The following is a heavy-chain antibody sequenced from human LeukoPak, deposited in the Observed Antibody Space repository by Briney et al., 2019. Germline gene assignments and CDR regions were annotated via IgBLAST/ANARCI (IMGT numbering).Heavy chain of an antibody. J-gene: IGHJ4*02. CDR1: GGSISSSNW. D-gene: IGHD6-6*01. CDR3: AKPGSSRGIAGRRPTKYYFDY. Sequence: SETLSLTCTVSGGSISSSNWWSWVRQPPGKGLEWIGEIYHSGSTNYNPSLKSRVTISVDKSKNQLSLKLSSVTAADTAVYYCAKPGSSRGIAGRRPTKYYFDYWGQGTLVTVSS. CDR2: IYHSGST. V-gene: IGHV4-4*02.